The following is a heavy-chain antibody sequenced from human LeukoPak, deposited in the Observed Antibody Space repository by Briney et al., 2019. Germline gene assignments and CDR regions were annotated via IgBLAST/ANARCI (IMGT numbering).Heavy chain of an antibody. CDR1: GGSITFGSYY. D-gene: IGHD3-16*02. CDR3: ARARVIPASFDD. Sequence: SETLSLTCTDSGGSITFGSYYWTWIRQPAGKGLEWIGRIYTSGRTFYNPSLKSRVTISMDTSMNQFSLRLSSVTAADTAVYYCARARVIPASFDDWGQGALVTVSS. CDR2: IYTSGRT. V-gene: IGHV4-61*02. J-gene: IGHJ4*02.